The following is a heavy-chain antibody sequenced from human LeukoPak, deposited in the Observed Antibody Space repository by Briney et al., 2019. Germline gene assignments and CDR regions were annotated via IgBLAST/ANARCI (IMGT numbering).Heavy chain of an antibody. Sequence: SGGSLRLSCAASGFTFSGSAMHWVRQASGEGLEWVGRIRSKANSYATAYAASVKGRFTISRDDSKNTAYLQMNSLKTEDTAVYYCTSGYSKKAYYYYGMDVWGQGTTVTVSS. CDR3: TSGYSKKAYYYYGMDV. V-gene: IGHV3-73*01. D-gene: IGHD4-4*01. J-gene: IGHJ6*02. CDR1: GFTFSGSA. CDR2: IRSKANSYAT.